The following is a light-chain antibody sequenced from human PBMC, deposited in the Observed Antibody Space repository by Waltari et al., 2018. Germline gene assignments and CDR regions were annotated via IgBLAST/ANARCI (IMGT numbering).Light chain of an antibody. J-gene: IGKJ4*01. CDR1: QSVSSNF. Sequence: EIVLTQSPGTLSLSPGERATLSCRASQSVSSNFLAWYQQKAGKAPRLLIYGASSRATGIPDRFSGSGSGTDFTLTISRLEPEDFAVYYCQQYAGSLLTFGGGTKEEI. V-gene: IGKV3-20*01. CDR3: QQYAGSLLT. CDR2: GAS.